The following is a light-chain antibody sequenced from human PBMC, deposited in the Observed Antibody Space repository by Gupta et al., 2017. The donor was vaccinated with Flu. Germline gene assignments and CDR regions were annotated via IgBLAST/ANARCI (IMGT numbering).Light chain of an antibody. CDR1: QSISNY. Sequence: DVQMTQSPSSLSVTVGDTVTITCRASQSISNYVNWFQQKVGGDPKLLLYAACSLQSGVPSRFSGSGAATEVTPTISSRQPEDFATDYCQQGNRTPLTFGGGTKVEI. J-gene: IGKJ4*01. CDR2: AAC. CDR3: QQGNRTPLT. V-gene: IGKV1-39*01.